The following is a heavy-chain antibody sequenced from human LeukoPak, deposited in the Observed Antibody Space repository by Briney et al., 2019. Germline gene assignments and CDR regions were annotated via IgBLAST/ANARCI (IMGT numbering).Heavy chain of an antibody. Sequence: GGSLRLSCAASGVTLGRYAVNWARQAPGRGLEWVPYISPSGDASVYAESVKGRFTISRDNSKNMVYLHLDSLRAEDTAKYYCVRKVYYYMDVWGNGTTVTVSS. J-gene: IGHJ6*04. CDR1: GVTLGRYA. V-gene: IGHV3-23*01. CDR2: ISPSGDAS. D-gene: IGHD3-10*01. CDR3: VRKVYYYMDV.